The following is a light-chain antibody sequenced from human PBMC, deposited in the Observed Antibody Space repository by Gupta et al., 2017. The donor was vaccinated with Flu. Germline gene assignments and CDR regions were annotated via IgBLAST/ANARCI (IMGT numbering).Light chain of an antibody. CDR1: SIDIASYNL. Sequence: QSPLTLPASVSVSPGQSLTISCTGTSIDIASYNLVSWYQHHPGKAPKLVIYEDSKWPSGVSSRFSGSKSGNTAFLTISGLQAEDEADYYCCSYAGRSSVVFGGGTKLTVL. V-gene: IGLV2-23*01. CDR3: CSYAGRSSVV. CDR2: EDS. J-gene: IGLJ2*01.